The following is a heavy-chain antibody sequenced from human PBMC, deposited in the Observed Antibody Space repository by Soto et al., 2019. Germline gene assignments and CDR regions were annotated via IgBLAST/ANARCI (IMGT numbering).Heavy chain of an antibody. J-gene: IGHJ4*02. Sequence: NLARKTAADAFSIYPLGRGLHAPRQGPEWMGGIVPIFGTANYAQKFQGRVTITADESTNTAYMQLRSLRSEDTAVYYCARGLYSDSGGYYFFFWGQGTLVTVSS. V-gene: IGHV1-69*01. CDR3: ARGLYSDSGGYYFFF. CDR2: IVPIFGTA. CDR1: ADAFSIYP. D-gene: IGHD3-22*01.